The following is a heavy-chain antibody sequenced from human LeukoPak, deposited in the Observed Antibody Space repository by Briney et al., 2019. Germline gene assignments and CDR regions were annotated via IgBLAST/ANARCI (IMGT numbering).Heavy chain of an antibody. J-gene: IGHJ4*02. CDR2: ISGSGTDT. Sequence: TGGSLRLSCGVSGFTFSSYAMSWVRQAPGKGLEWVSAISGSGTDTFYANPVKGRFTISRDNPKNTLYLQMNSLRAEDTAVYYCAKGGGSSCYSPSDYWGQGTLVTVSS. D-gene: IGHD2-15*01. CDR3: AKGGGSSCYSPSDY. V-gene: IGHV3-23*01. CDR1: GFTFSSYA.